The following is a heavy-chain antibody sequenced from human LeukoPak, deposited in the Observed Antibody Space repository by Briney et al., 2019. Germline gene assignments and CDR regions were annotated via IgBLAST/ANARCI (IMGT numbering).Heavy chain of an antibody. D-gene: IGHD3-9*01. CDR2: IGTAGDT. J-gene: IGHJ4*02. Sequence: GGSLRLSCAASGFSFHSYDMHWVRQVTGKGLEWVSGIGTAGDTYYPDSVKGRFTISRENAKNSLCLQMNTVRAGDTAVYYCASSRSFYHNLTGYYKGGYFDSWGQGTLVTVSS. CDR3: ASSRSFYHNLTGYYKGGYFDS. V-gene: IGHV3-13*04. CDR1: GFSFHSYD.